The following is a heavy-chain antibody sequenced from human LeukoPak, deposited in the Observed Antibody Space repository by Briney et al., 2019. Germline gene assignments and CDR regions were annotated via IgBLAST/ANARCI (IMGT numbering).Heavy chain of an antibody. J-gene: IGHJ4*02. CDR1: GYTFSIYW. V-gene: IGHV3-7*01. Sequence: GGSLRLSCAASGYTFSIYWMNWVRQAPGKGLEWVASIKQDGSETYYMESVQGRFTISRDNDMNFLYLQLSSLRAEDTAVYYCTRENSGSLSLEYWGQGTLVTVCS. CDR3: TRENSGSLSLEY. D-gene: IGHD1-26*01. CDR2: IKQDGSET.